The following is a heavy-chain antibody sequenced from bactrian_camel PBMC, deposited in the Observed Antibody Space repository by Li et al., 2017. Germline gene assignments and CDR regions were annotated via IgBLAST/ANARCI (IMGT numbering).Heavy chain of an antibody. CDR2: NPT. D-gene: IGHD1*01. J-gene: IGHJ4*01. V-gene: IGHV3S60*01. CDR1: GFTLDDAE. Sequence: QVQLVESGGGSVQAGGSLRLSCTVSGFTLDDAELHWYRKAQGAAVSRDNNPTYYLDSVRDRFTISLSGDKEVLYLQMNDLRPADAGVYYCAEYYRTTIACPSSARASNWRFLGQGTQVTVS.